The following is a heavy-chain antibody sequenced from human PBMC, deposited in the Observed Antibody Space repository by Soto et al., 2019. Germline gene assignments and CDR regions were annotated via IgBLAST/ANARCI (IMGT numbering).Heavy chain of an antibody. CDR3: AREGGSIGGWFGRKFDS. V-gene: IGHV3-23*01. CDR1: GFTFSTHA. Sequence: SGGSLRLSCAASGFTFSTHAMSWVRQAPGKGLEWVSSISSGGTTTFYAASVEGRFTISRDKSKNTLYLQMNSLRADDTAVYYCAREGGSIGGWFGRKFDSWGQGTQVPVSS. CDR2: ISSGGTTT. J-gene: IGHJ4*02. D-gene: IGHD6-19*01.